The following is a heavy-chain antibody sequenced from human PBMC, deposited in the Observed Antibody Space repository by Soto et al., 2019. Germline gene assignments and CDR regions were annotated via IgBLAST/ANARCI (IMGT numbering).Heavy chain of an antibody. CDR2: ISSRSDI. V-gene: IGHV3-21*01. Sequence: GGSLRLSXVVSRFTFSSYSINWVRQAPGKGLEWVSSISSRSDIYYADSVKSRFTISRDNAKNSVSLKMNSLRADDTAVYYCAREYTPWLLAYGLDVWGQGTTVTVSS. J-gene: IGHJ6*02. D-gene: IGHD2-15*01. CDR3: AREYTPWLLAYGLDV. CDR1: RFTFSSYS.